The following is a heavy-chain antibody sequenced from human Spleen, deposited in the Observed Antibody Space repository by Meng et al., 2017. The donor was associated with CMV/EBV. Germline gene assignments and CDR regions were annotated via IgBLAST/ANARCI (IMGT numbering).Heavy chain of an antibody. CDR3: AREGLGYWNFDL. Sequence: CKTPGENLSSHTISWVRQAPGQGLEWMGRIIPIFNITNYAQKFQGRVTLTADKSTSTAYVELRSLRSDDTAVYFCAREGLGYWNFDLWGRGTLVTVSS. J-gene: IGHJ2*01. CDR1: GENLSSHT. V-gene: IGHV1-69*04. D-gene: IGHD7-27*01. CDR2: IIPIFNIT.